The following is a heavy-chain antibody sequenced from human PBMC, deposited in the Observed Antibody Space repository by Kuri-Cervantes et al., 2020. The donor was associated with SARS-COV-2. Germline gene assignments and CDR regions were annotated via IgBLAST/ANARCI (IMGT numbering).Heavy chain of an antibody. CDR1: GFTFGDYF. CDR2: ISKTGSYA. V-gene: IGHV3-11*05. J-gene: IGHJ4*02. CDR3: AKDGYNWGDYFDY. Sequence: GESLKISCAASGFTFGDYFMSWIRQAPGQGLEWVSYISKTGSYANYVDSVKGRFTVSRDNLRNTLYLEMNSLRAEDTALYFCAKDGYNWGDYFDYWGQGTLVTVPQ. D-gene: IGHD1-1*01.